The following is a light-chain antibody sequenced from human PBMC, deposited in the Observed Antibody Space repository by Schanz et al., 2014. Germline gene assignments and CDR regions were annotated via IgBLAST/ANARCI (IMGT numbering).Light chain of an antibody. J-gene: IGKJ4*01. CDR1: QDISNY. V-gene: IGKV1-39*01. CDR2: DAS. CDR3: QQSYSAPLT. Sequence: DLQMTQSPSSLSASVGDRVTITCQASQDISNYLNWYQQKPGKAPKLLIYDASNLESGVPSRFSGSGSGTDFTLTISSLQPEDFATYYCQQSYSAPLTFGGGTKVEIK.